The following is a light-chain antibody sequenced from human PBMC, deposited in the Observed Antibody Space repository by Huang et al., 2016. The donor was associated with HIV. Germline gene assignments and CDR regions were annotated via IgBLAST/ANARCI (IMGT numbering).Light chain of an antibody. CDR3: QQYNNWPGIT. CDR2: GAS. V-gene: IGKV3-15*01. J-gene: IGKJ3*01. Sequence: EIVMTQSPATLSVSPGERATLSCRASQSVSSNLAWYQQKPGQAPRLLIYGASTRDTGIPARFSGSGSGTEFTLTISSLQSEDFAVYYCQQYNNWPGITFGPGTKVDIK. CDR1: QSVSSN.